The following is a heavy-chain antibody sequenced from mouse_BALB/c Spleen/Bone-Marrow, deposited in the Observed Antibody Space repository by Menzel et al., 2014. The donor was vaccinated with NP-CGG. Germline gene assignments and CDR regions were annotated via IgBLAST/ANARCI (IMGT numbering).Heavy chain of an antibody. D-gene: IGHD1-1*01. CDR3: TRVYYYGSTWFAY. CDR1: GYTFTSYW. V-gene: IGHV1S22*01. CDR2: IYPGSGST. Sequence: LQQPGSELVRPGASVKLSCKASGYTFTSYWMHWVKQRPGQGLEWIGNIYPGSGSTNYDEKFKSKATLTVDTSSSTAYMQLSSLTSEDSAVYYCTRVYYYGSTWFAYWGQGTLVTVSA. J-gene: IGHJ3*01.